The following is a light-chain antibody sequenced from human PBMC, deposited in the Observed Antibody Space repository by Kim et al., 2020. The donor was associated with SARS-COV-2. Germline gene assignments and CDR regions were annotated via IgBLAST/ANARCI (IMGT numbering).Light chain of an antibody. J-gene: IGKJ1*01. CDR3: HQYKSQST. CDR2: RAS. CDR1: QSISRW. Sequence: SASVGDTVTITCRASQSISRWLAWYQQKPGKAHNLLIHRASDLQSGVPSRFSGSGSETDFTLTIDSLQPDDFATYYCHQYKSQSTFGQGTKVDIK. V-gene: IGKV1-5*03.